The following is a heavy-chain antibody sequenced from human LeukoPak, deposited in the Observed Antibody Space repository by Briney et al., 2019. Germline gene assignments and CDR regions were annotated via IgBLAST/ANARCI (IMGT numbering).Heavy chain of an antibody. CDR3: ARDKWVAFDI. CDR2: ISSTSSVI. J-gene: IGHJ3*02. CDR1: GSTFSSHT. D-gene: IGHD1-26*01. Sequence: GGSLRLSCAASGSTFSSHTMNWVRQAPGKGLEWVSYISSTSSVIYYADSVKGRFTISRDNAKSSLYLQMNSLRAEDTAVYYCARDKWVAFDIWGQGTMVTVSS. V-gene: IGHV3-48*04.